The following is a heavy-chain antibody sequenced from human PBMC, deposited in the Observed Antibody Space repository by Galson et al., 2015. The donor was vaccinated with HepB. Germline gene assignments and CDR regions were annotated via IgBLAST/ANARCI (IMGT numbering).Heavy chain of an antibody. Sequence: SLRLSCAASGFTFNTSWLYWVRRAPGKGLEWVANIKQGGSEKYYVDSVTGRFTISRDNAKNSVYLQMNSLRAEDTAVYYCGGGSCWAFDYWGQGMLVTVSS. D-gene: IGHD6-19*01. CDR2: IKQGGSEK. J-gene: IGHJ4*02. CDR1: GFTFNTSW. CDR3: GGGSCWAFDY. V-gene: IGHV3-7*01.